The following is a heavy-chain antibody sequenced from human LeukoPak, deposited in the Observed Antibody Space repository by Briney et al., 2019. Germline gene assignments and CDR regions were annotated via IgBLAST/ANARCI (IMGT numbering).Heavy chain of an antibody. CDR1: GVSVSSGSYY. CDR2: IYYSGSA. D-gene: IGHD3-10*01. CDR3: ARGFGDWGVSWFDP. Sequence: SETLSLTCTVSGVSVSSGSYYWSWIRQPPGKGLEWIGYIYYSGSAKYNPSLKSRVTISVDTSKNQFSLKLTSVTAADTAVYYCARGFGDWGVSWFDPWGQGTLVTVSS. V-gene: IGHV4-61*01. J-gene: IGHJ5*02.